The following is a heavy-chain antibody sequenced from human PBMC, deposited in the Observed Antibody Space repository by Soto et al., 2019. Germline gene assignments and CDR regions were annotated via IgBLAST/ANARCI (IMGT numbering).Heavy chain of an antibody. Sequence: PSETLSLTCTVSGGSISSGDYYWSWIRQPPGKGLEWIGYVYYSGVTYYNPSLKSRLTISLDTSKTQFSLKLGSVTAADTAVYFCARLQADFVGGQYFFDYWSQGTLVTVSS. J-gene: IGHJ4*02. CDR3: ARLQADFVGGQYFFDY. D-gene: IGHD3-3*01. CDR2: VYYSGVT. CDR1: GGSISSGDYY. V-gene: IGHV4-30-4*08.